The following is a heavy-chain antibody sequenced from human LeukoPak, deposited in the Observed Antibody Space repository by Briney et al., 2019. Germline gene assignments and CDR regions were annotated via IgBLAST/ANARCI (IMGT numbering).Heavy chain of an antibody. J-gene: IGHJ4*02. D-gene: IGHD2-8*01. CDR2: INPNSGAT. CDR1: GYTFTGYH. Sequence: ASVKVSCKASGYTFTGYHIHWVRQAPGQGLERMGWINPNSGATNYAQKFQGRVTMTRDTSISTAYMELSGLRSDDTAVYYCANMPGYCTNGVCYELDYWGQGTLVTVSS. CDR3: ANMPGYCTNGVCYELDY. V-gene: IGHV1-2*02.